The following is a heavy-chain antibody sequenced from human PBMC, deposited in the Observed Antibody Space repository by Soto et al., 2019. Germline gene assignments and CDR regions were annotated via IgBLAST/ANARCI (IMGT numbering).Heavy chain of an antibody. CDR3: ARAPAWWYFDR. V-gene: IGHV1-3*05. Sequence: QVQLVQSGAEEKKPGASVKVSCKASGYTFTSYAMHWVRQAPGQRLEWMGWINAGNGNTKYSQKFQGRVTITRDTSASTAYMELSSLRSEDTAVYYWARAPAWWYFDRWGRGTLVTVSS. J-gene: IGHJ2*01. CDR1: GYTFTSYA. D-gene: IGHD2-2*01. CDR2: INAGNGNT.